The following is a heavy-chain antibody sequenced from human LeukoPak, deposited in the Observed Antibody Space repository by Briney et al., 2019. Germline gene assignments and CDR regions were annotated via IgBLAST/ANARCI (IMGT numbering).Heavy chain of an antibody. V-gene: IGHV4-59*01. J-gene: IGHJ3*02. CDR1: GGSISSYY. CDR3: ARLRRGFDISGYYAFDI. D-gene: IGHD3-22*01. CDR2: IYYSGST. Sequence: PSETLSLTCTVSGGSISSYYWSWIRQPPGKGLEWIGYIYYSGSTNYNPSLRSRVTISVDTSKNQFSLKLTSVTAADTAVYYCARLRRGFDISGYYAFDIWGQGTMVTVSS.